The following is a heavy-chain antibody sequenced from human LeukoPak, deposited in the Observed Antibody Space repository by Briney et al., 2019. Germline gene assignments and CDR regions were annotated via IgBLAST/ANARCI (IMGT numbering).Heavy chain of an antibody. CDR1: GDSFSTSY. CDR3: ARDLGYDSSGYHY. CDR2: IYTSGST. D-gene: IGHD3-22*01. Sequence: SETLSLTCAVSGDSFSTSYWTWIRQPAGKGLEWIGRIYTSGSTNYNPSLKSRVTMSIDTSKRQFSLKLSSVTAADTAVYYCARDLGYDSSGYHYWGQGTLVTVSS. V-gene: IGHV4-4*07. J-gene: IGHJ4*02.